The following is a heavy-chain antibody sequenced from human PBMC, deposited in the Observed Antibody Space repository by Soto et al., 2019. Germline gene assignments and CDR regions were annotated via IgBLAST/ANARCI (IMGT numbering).Heavy chain of an antibody. CDR1: GYIFTSYA. CDR2: INGGAGDT. D-gene: IGHD1-1*01. J-gene: IGHJ5*02. V-gene: IGHV1-3*01. CDR3: ARGPARMAAETQLDP. Sequence: QVQLVQSGAEVRKPGASVKISCKASGYIFTSYAIHWLRQAPGQRLEWMGWINGGAGDTRYSVNFKGRVTFTRDTAAITAFMDLSSLSSADTAIYYCARGPARMAAETQLDPWGQGTLVSVSS.